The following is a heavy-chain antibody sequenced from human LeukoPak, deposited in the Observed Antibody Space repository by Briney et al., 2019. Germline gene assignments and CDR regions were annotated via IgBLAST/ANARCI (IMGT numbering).Heavy chain of an antibody. CDR2: IIPIFGTA. V-gene: IGHV1-69*13. D-gene: IGHD3-10*01. CDR1: GGTFSSYA. CDR3: ARDPLDRGFRGE. J-gene: IGHJ4*02. Sequence: ASVKVSCKASGGTFSSYAISWVRQAPGQGLEWMGGIIPIFGTANYAQKFQGRVTITADESTSTAYMELSSLRSEDTAVYYCARDPLDRGFRGEWGQGTLVNVSS.